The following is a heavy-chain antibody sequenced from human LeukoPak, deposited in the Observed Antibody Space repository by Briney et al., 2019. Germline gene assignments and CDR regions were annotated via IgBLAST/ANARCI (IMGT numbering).Heavy chain of an antibody. D-gene: IGHD1-26*01. Sequence: GGSLRLSCAASGFTFSSYSMNWVRQAPGKGLGWVSSISSSSSYIYYADSVKGRFTISRDNAKNLLYLQMNSLRAEDTAVYYCARETVGATNYWGQGTLVTVSS. CDR2: ISSSSSYI. CDR3: ARETVGATNY. V-gene: IGHV3-21*01. CDR1: GFTFSSYS. J-gene: IGHJ4*02.